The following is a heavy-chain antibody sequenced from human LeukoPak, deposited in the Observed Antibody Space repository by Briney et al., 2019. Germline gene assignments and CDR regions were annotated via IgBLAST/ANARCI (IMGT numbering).Heavy chain of an antibody. D-gene: IGHD3-22*01. V-gene: IGHV3-30*02. J-gene: IGHJ4*02. CDR1: GFTFSSYG. CDR3: ANGGFYDSSGYYDY. CDR2: IRYDGSNK. Sequence: PGGSLRLSCAASGFTFSSYGMHWVRQAPGKGLEWVAFIRYDGSNKYYADSVKGRFTISRDNSKNTLYLQMNSLRAEDTAVYYCANGGFYDSSGYYDYWGQGTLVTVSS.